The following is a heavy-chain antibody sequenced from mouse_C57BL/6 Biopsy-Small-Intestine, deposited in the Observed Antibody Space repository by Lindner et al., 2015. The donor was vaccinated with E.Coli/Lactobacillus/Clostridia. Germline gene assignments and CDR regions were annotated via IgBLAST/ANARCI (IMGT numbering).Heavy chain of an antibody. CDR3: AGTWVSTTLDY. D-gene: IGHD2-1*01. V-gene: IGHV1-74*01. J-gene: IGHJ4*01. Sequence: SVKVSCKASGDSIDTYVINWVRQAPGQGLEWMGRIIPSLGIADYAQKFQGRVTITADTSTSTAYMELSGLRSDDTAVYYCAGTWVSTTLDYWGQGTLVTVSS. CDR2: IIPSLGIA. CDR1: GDSIDTYV.